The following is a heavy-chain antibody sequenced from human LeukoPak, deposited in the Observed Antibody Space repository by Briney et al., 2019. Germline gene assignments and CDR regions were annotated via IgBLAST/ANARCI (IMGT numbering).Heavy chain of an antibody. J-gene: IGHJ5*02. Sequence: GGSLRRSCAASGFTFSDYWMHWVRQAPGKGLVWVSRINGDGSTTSYADSVKGRFTISRDNAKNTLYLQMNSLRAEDTAVYYCARAENAAYSWFDPWGQGTLVTVSS. D-gene: IGHD2-15*01. CDR1: GFTFSDYW. V-gene: IGHV3-74*01. CDR3: ARAENAAYSWFDP. CDR2: INGDGSTT.